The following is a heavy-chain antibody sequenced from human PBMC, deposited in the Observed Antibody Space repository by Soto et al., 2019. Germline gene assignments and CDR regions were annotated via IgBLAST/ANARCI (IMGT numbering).Heavy chain of an antibody. CDR3: ASGWYFDNWGL. J-gene: IGHJ4*02. Sequence: EVQLVESGGGLVQPGGSLRLSCAASGFTVSSNYMSWVRQAPGKGLEWVSVIYSSGRTYYADSVKGRFTISRDNSKNTLYLQMNSLRAEDTAVYYCASGWYFDNWGLWGQGTLVTVSS. D-gene: IGHD6-19*01. CDR1: GFTVSSNY. V-gene: IGHV3-66*01. CDR2: IYSSGRT.